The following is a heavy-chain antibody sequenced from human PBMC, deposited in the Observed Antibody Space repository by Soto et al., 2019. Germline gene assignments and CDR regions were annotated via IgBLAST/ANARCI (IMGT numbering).Heavy chain of an antibody. CDR2: ISYDGSNK. J-gene: IGHJ6*02. CDR3: AKDREVATIYYSGMDV. Sequence: GGSLRLSCAASGFTFSSYGMHWVRQAPGKGLEWVAVISYDGSNKYYADSVKGRFTISRDNSKNTLYLQMNSLRAEDTAVYYCAKDREVATIYYSGMDVWGQGTTVTVSS. CDR1: GFTFSSYG. V-gene: IGHV3-30*18. D-gene: IGHD5-12*01.